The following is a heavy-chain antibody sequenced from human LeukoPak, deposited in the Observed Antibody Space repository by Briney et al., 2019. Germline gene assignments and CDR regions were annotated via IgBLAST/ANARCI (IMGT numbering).Heavy chain of an antibody. CDR1: GVSISNHY. V-gene: IGHV4-59*08. J-gene: IGHJ4*02. Sequence: SGTLSLTCTVSGVSISNHYSSWIRQPPGKGLEWIGYIYYTGNTNCNPSLKSRVTISEDTSKNQVSLELSSVTAADTAVYYCVRHSRVVAFDYWGQGNLVTVSS. CDR3: VRHSRVVAFDY. D-gene: IGHD2-15*01. CDR2: IYYTGNT.